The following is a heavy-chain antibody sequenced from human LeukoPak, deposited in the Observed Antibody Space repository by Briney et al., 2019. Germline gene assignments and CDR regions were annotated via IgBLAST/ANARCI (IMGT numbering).Heavy chain of an antibody. D-gene: IGHD3-10*01. Sequence: PSETLSLTCTVSGVSIRSYYWSWIRQPPGKGLEWIGYIYYTGSTNYNPSLKSRVTISVDTSKNQFSLKLSSVTAADTAVYYCARDRDYYDSGSSYFDYWGQGTLVTVSS. CDR3: ARDRDYYDSGSSYFDY. CDR2: IYYTGST. V-gene: IGHV4-59*01. J-gene: IGHJ4*02. CDR1: GVSIRSYY.